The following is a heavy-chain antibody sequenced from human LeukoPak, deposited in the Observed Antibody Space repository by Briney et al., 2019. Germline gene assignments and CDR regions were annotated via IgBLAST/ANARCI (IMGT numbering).Heavy chain of an antibody. D-gene: IGHD6-13*01. CDR2: IIPIFGTA. Sequence: SVKVSCKASGGTFSSYAISWVRQAPGQGLEWMGGIIPIFGTANYAQKFQGRVTITTDESTSTAYMELSSLRSEDTAVYYCARGIAAVGTGFYYGMDVWGQGTTVTVSS. V-gene: IGHV1-69*05. CDR1: GGTFSSYA. CDR3: ARGIAAVGTGFYYGMDV. J-gene: IGHJ6*02.